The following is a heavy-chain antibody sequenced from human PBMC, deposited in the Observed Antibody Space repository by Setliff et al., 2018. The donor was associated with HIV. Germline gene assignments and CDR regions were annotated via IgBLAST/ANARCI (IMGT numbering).Heavy chain of an antibody. J-gene: IGHJ3*02. CDR2: INAGNGNT. CDR3: ATGKNSGYDSDAFDI. Sequence: ASVKVSCKASGYTFTTYTMHWVRQAPGQRLEWMGWINAGNGNTKYSQNFQGRVTITRDTPASIGYMELSSLRSEDTAVYYCATGKNSGYDSDAFDIWGQGTMVTVSS. D-gene: IGHD5-12*01. CDR1: GYTFTTYT. V-gene: IGHV1-3*01.